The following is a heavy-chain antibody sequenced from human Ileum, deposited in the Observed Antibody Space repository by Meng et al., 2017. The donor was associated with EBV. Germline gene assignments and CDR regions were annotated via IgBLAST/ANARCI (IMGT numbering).Heavy chain of an antibody. Sequence: QVQLQESGPGLVEPSGXLSLTCTASGDSVSSGRYYWTWIRRPPGKALEWIGFISYSGSTTYNPSLKSRVTISADMSKKQFSLQLTSVTAADTAVYYCARDRPGIDTRLDSWGQGTRVTVSS. CDR3: ARDRPGIDTRLDS. D-gene: IGHD6-6*01. V-gene: IGHV4-61*01. CDR2: ISYSGST. J-gene: IGHJ4*02. CDR1: GDSVSSGRYY.